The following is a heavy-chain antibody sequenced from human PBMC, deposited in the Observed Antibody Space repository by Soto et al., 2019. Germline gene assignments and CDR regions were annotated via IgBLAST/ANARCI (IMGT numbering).Heavy chain of an antibody. CDR3: ARSPILGGARTYENYFKY. Sequence: SVKVSCKASGGTFSNFVISCVLQSPLNRLDWMGGNLPIFVTANYAQKFQGRVTITADESTGTSYMELTSLRSEDTAVYYCARSPILGGARTYENYFKYWGQGNLVTV. CDR1: GGTFSNFV. J-gene: IGHJ4*02. CDR2: NLPIFVTA. V-gene: IGHV1-69*13. D-gene: IGHD3-10*01.